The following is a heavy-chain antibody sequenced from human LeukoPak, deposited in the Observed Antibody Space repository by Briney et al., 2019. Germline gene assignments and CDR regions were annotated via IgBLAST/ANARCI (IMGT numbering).Heavy chain of an antibody. CDR2: IYPGDSDT. Sequence: LGESLKISCKGSGSSFTSYWIGWVRQLPGKGLEWMGIIYPGDSDTRYSPSFQGQVTISADKSNSTAYLQWSSLKASDTAMYYCARHYYGSGNYLHYYYGMDVWGQGTTVTVSS. J-gene: IGHJ6*02. CDR1: GSSFTSYW. CDR3: ARHYYGSGNYLHYYYGMDV. D-gene: IGHD3-10*01. V-gene: IGHV5-51*01.